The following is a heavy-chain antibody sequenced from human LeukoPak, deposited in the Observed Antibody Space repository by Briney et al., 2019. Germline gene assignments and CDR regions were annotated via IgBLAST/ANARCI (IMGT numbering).Heavy chain of an antibody. J-gene: IGHJ4*02. D-gene: IGHD3-16*01. CDR3: AKGHGRLPRVDSDY. Sequence: GGSLRLSCAASGFNFSNYAMHWVRQAPGKGLEWVAVISYDGSNKHYTDSMKGRFTISRDNSKNALYLQMNSLRAEDTAVYYCAKGHGRLPRVDSDYWGQGALVTVSS. CDR2: ISYDGSNK. V-gene: IGHV3-30*18. CDR1: GFNFSNYA.